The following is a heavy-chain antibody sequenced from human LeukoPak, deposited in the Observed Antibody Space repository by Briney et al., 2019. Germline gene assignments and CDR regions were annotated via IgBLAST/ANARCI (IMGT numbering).Heavy chain of an antibody. CDR1: GGTFSSYA. D-gene: IGHD3-9*01. CDR2: MNPNSGNT. CDR3: ARGASSLYYDILTGYLPLLDY. J-gene: IGHJ4*02. V-gene: IGHV1-8*02. Sequence: ASVKVSCKASGGTFSSYAISWVRQATGQGLEWMGWMNPNSGNTGYAQKFQGRVTMTRNTSISTAYVELSSLRSEDTAVYYCARGASSLYYDILTGYLPLLDYWGQGTLVTVSS.